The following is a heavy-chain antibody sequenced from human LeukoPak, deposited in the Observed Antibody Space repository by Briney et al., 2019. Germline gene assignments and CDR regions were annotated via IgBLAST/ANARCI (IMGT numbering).Heavy chain of an antibody. D-gene: IGHD1-26*01. Sequence: SETLSLTCTVAGGSISSYYWSWIRQPPGKGLEWIGYIYYSGSTNYNPSLKSRVTISVDTSKNQFSLKLSSVTAADTAIYYCAKISRGRAFDIWGRGTMVTVSS. V-gene: IGHV4-59*01. CDR2: IYYSGST. CDR3: AKISRGRAFDI. J-gene: IGHJ3*02. CDR1: GGSISSYY.